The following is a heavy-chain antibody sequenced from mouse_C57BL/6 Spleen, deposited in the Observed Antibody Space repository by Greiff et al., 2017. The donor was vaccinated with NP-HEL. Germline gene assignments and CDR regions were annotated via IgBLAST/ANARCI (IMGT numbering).Heavy chain of an antibody. CDR3: ARGGGNHYFDY. CDR2: IDPSDSYT. V-gene: IGHV1-69*01. Sequence: QVQLQQPGAELVMPGASVKLSCKASGYTFTSYWMHWVKQRPGQGLEWIGEIDPSDSYTNYNQKFKGKSTLTVDKSSSTAYMQLSSLTSEDSAVYDCARGGGNHYFDYWGQGTTLTVSS. J-gene: IGHJ2*01. D-gene: IGHD2-1*01. CDR1: GYTFTSYW.